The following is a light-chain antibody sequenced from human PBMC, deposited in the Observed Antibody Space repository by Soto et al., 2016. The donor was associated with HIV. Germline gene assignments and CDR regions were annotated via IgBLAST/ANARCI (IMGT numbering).Light chain of an antibody. J-gene: IGLJ2*01. CDR1: ALPKQY. CDR2: KDT. CDR3: QSADSSGTYL. Sequence: SYELTQPPSVSVSPGQTARITCSGDALPKQYAYWYQQKPGQAPVLVIYKDTERSSGIPERFSGSSSGTTVTLTISGVQAEDEADYYCQSADSSGTYLFGGGTEADRP. V-gene: IGLV3-25*03.